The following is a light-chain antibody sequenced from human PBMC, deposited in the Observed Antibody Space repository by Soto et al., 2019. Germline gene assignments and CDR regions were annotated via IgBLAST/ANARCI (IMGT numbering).Light chain of an antibody. Sequence: EIVLTQSPATLSLSPGERATLSCRASQSVSSYLAWYQQKPGQAPRLLIYDASNRATGIPARFSGSGSGTDFTLTISSLEPEDFPVYYCQQRGNWPRTFGQGTKLEIK. CDR1: QSVSSY. J-gene: IGKJ2*01. CDR2: DAS. CDR3: QQRGNWPRT. V-gene: IGKV3-11*01.